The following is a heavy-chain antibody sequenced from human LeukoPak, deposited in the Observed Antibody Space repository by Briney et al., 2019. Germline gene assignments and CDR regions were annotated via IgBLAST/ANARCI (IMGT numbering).Heavy chain of an antibody. CDR2: INPNSGGA. J-gene: IGHJ4*02. CDR3: GRKSAARKTSEFDY. V-gene: IGHV1-2*02. D-gene: IGHD6-6*01. Sequence: ASVKVSCKASGYTFTGYYMHWVRQAPGQGLEWMGWINPNSGGAKYAQKFQGRVTMTRDTSTSTAYMELSRLTSDDTAVYYCGRKSAARKTSEFDYWGQGTLVTVSS. CDR1: GYTFTGYY.